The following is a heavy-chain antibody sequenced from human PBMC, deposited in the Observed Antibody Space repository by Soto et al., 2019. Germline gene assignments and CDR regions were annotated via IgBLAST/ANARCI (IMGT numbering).Heavy chain of an antibody. D-gene: IGHD5-18*01. CDR1: GGSISSYY. Sequence: SETLSLTCTVSGGSISSYYWSWIRQPPGKGLEWIGYIYYSGSTNYNPSLKSRVTISVDTSKNQFSLKLSSVTAADTAVYYCAGGLVDTALAKYAYWAQRTLVTVSS. CDR2: IYYSGST. CDR3: AGGLVDTALAKYAY. V-gene: IGHV4-59*01. J-gene: IGHJ4*02.